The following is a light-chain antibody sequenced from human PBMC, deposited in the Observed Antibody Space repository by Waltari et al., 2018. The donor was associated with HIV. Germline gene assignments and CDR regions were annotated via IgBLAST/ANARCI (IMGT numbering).Light chain of an antibody. Sequence: QSALTQPPSASGSPGPSATISCTGTSSAVGGYNYVSWYQQHPGKAPKLMIYEVTKRPSGVPDRFFGSKSGNTASLTVSGLQAEDEAIYYCSSYAGSLWVFGGGTRVTVL. V-gene: IGLV2-8*01. J-gene: IGLJ3*02. CDR3: SSYAGSLWV. CDR2: EVT. CDR1: SSAVGGYNY.